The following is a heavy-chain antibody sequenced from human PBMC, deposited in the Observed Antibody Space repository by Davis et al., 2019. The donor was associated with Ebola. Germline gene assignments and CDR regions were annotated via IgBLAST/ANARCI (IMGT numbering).Heavy chain of an antibody. CDR1: GGSISSSNW. V-gene: IGHV4-4*02. CDR2: IYHGGST. CDR3: ARNSITKFNWLDP. Sequence: MPSETLSLTCAVSGGSISSSNWWSWVRQSPGKGLEWIGEIYHGGSTNYNPSLKSRVTISVDTSRNQFSLKMRSVTAADTAVYYCARNSITKFNWLDPWGQGALVTVSS. D-gene: IGHD1-14*01. J-gene: IGHJ5*02.